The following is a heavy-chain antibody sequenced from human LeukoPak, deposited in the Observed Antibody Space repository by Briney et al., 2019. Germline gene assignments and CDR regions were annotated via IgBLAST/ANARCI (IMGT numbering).Heavy chain of an antibody. CDR1: GFTFSSYA. J-gene: IGHJ4*02. CDR2: ISGSGGST. V-gene: IGHV3-23*01. D-gene: IGHD3-22*01. CDR3: AKEPYDSSGYEYYFDY. Sequence: QPGGSLRLSCAASGFTFSSYAMSWVRHAPGKGLEWVSAISGSGGSTYYADSVKGRFTVSRDNSKNTLYLQMNSLRAEDTAVYYCAKEPYDSSGYEYYFDYWGQGTLVTVSS.